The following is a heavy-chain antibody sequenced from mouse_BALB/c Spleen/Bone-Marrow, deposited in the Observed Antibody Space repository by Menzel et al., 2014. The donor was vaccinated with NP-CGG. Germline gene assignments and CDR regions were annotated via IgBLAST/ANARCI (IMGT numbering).Heavy chain of an antibody. CDR2: ISTYSGNT. D-gene: IGHD3-2*01. V-gene: IGHV1-67*01. CDR1: GYTFTDYA. J-gene: IGHJ3*01. CDR3: ARGRQLGLRSFAY. Sequence: VQLQQSGPELVRPGVSVKISCKGSGYTFTDYAMHWVKQSHAKSLEWIGAISTYSGNTNYNQKFKGKATMTVDKSSSTAYMELARLTSEDSAIYYCARGRQLGLRSFAYWGQGTLVTVSA.